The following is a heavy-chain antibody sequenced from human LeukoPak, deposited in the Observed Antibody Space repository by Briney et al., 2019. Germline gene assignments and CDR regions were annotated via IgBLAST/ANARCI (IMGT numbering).Heavy chain of an antibody. Sequence: ETLSLTCTVSAGSISSSNYYWGWIRQAPGKGLEWVSAISGSGGSTYYADAGKGRFTISRDHSKNTLYLQMSSLRAEDTAVYYCARRAGAYSHPYDYWGQGTLVTVSS. CDR2: ISGSGGST. CDR1: AGSISSSNYY. J-gene: IGHJ4*02. CDR3: ARRAGAYSHPYDY. V-gene: IGHV3-23*01. D-gene: IGHD4/OR15-4a*01.